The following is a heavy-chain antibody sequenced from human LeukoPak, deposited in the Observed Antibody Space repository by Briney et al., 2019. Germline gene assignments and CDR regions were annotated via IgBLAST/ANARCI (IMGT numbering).Heavy chain of an antibody. J-gene: IGHJ1*01. CDR2: ISYDGSNK. CDR1: GFTFSSYA. CDR3: ARDPQGYSSGWPKYFQH. D-gene: IGHD6-19*01. Sequence: PGGSLRLPCAASGFTFSSYAMHWVRQAPGKGLEWVAVISYDGSNKYYADSVKGRFTTSRDNSKNTLYLQMNSLRAEDTAVYYCARDPQGYSSGWPKYFQHWGQGTLVTVSS. V-gene: IGHV3-30-3*01.